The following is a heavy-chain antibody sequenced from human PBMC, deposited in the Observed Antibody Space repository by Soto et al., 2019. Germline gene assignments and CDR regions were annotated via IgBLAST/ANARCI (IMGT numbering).Heavy chain of an antibody. CDR2: ISYDGSNK. CDR3: ARPLWRDDYNWGYFDL. Sequence: GGSLRLSCVASGFTFRSYWMSWVRQAPGKGLEWVAVISYDGSNKYYADSVKGRFTISRDNFNNTLYLQMNSLRAEDTVVYYCARPLWRDDYNWGYFDLWGRGTLVTVSS. V-gene: IGHV3-30-3*01. J-gene: IGHJ2*01. CDR1: GFTFRSYW. D-gene: IGHD4-4*01.